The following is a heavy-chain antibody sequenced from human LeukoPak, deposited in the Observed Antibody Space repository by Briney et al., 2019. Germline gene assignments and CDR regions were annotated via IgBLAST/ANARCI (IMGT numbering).Heavy chain of an antibody. CDR2: ISSSSRYI. CDR3: ARRLNYGDYGSDY. Sequence: PGGSLRLSCAASGFTFSSYSMNWVRQAPGKGLEWVSTISSSSRYIYFADSVKGRFTISRDNAKNSLYLQMNSLRAEDTAVYYCARRLNYGDYGSDYWGQGTLVTVSS. CDR1: GFTFSSYS. V-gene: IGHV3-21*01. J-gene: IGHJ4*02. D-gene: IGHD4-17*01.